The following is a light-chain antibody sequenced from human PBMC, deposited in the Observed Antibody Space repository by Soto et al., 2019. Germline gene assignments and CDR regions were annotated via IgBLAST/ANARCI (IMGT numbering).Light chain of an antibody. CDR3: QQYDNWPPRLT. J-gene: IGKJ4*01. V-gene: IGKV3D-15*01. CDR1: QSVSSY. Sequence: EILLTQSPATLSVSPGESVTLSCRASQSVSSYLAWYQQKPGQAPRLLIYGASKKASGVPARFSGSGSGTELTLAISSLQSEDFAVSYCQQYDNWPPRLTFGGGTKVEIK. CDR2: GAS.